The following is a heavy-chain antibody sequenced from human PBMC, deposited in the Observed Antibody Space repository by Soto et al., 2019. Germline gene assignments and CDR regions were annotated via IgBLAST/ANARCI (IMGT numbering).Heavy chain of an antibody. Sequence: PGLPCAVSVCRFQVHAIHGVPQASGKGLECVSGIRWNSGSIGYAESVRGRYTVSRHNAKNSLYLQMKRLRPEDTALYYCAKDITWHPYYYSIDVWGEGTTVTVSS. CDR2: IRWNSGSI. CDR3: AKDITWHPYYYSIDV. CDR1: VCRFQVHA. V-gene: IGHV3-9*01. J-gene: IGHJ6*04.